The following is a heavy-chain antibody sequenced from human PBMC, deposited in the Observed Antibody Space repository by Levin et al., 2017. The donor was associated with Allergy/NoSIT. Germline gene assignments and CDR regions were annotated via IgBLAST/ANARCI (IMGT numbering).Heavy chain of an antibody. V-gene: IGHV3-30*04. CDR2: ISHDGSNK. Sequence: GESLKISCAASGFTFSLCDMHWVRQAPGKGLEWVAVISHDGSNKYYADSVKGRFTISRDNSKNTLYLQMDSLTAEDTAVYHCASGWRMFTLGGAFIVKRVHDYWGQGTLVTVSS. CDR3: ASGWRMFTLGGAFIVKRVHDY. CDR1: GFTFSLCD. J-gene: IGHJ4*02. D-gene: IGHD3-16*01.